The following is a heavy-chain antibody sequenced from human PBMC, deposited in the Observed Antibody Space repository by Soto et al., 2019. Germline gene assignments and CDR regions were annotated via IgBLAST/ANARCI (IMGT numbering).Heavy chain of an antibody. Sequence: QVQLVQSGAEVKKPGSSVKVSCKASGGTFSSYAISWVRQAPGQGLEWMGGIIPIFGTANYAQKVQGRVTITADESTSTAYMELSSLRSEDTAVYYCARCGDYGDYARWYFDLWGRGTLVTVSS. CDR1: GGTFSSYA. CDR3: ARCGDYGDYARWYFDL. CDR2: IIPIFGTA. V-gene: IGHV1-69*12. D-gene: IGHD4-17*01. J-gene: IGHJ2*01.